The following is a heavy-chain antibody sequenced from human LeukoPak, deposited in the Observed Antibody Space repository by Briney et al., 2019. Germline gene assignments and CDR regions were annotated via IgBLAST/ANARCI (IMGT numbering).Heavy chain of an antibody. V-gene: IGHV3-7*01. CDR1: GFTFSTYW. CDR3: AREKLDTRGYVDY. Sequence: GGSLRLSCAGSGFTFSTYWMSWVRQAPGKGLDWVANIKQDGTDKYYVDSVKGRFTISRDNAKNLMYLQMNSLRAEDTAVYYCAREKLDTRGYVDYWGQGTLVTVSS. J-gene: IGHJ4*02. D-gene: IGHD3-22*01. CDR2: IKQDGTDK.